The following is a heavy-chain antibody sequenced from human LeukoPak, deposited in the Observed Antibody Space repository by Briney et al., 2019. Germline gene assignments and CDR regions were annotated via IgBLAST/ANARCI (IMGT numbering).Heavy chain of an antibody. V-gene: IGHV3-30*04. Sequence: GGSLRLSCAASGYTFSSYAMHWVRQAPGKGLEWVAVISYDGSNKYYADSVKGRFTISRDNSKNTLYLQMNSLRAEDTAVYYCARGLDYWGQGTLVTVSS. CDR2: ISYDGSNK. J-gene: IGHJ4*02. CDR1: GYTFSSYA. CDR3: ARGLDY.